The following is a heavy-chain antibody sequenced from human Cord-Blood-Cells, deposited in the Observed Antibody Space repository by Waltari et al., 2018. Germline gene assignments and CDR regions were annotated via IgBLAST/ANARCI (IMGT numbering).Heavy chain of an antibody. CDR1: GYSFTSYW. J-gene: IGHJ3*02. V-gene: IGHV5-51*01. D-gene: IGHD3-16*02. Sequence: EVQLVQSGAEVKKPGESLRISCKGSGYSFTSYWIGWVRPLPGKGLEWMGIIYPGDSDTRYSPSFQGQFTISADKSISTAYLQWSSLKASDTAMYYCARQSEYYDYVWGSYRYAFDIWGQGTMVTVSS. CDR2: IYPGDSDT. CDR3: ARQSEYYDYVWGSYRYAFDI.